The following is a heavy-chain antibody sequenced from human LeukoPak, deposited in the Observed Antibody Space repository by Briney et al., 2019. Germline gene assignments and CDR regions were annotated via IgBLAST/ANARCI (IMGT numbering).Heavy chain of an antibody. V-gene: IGHV3-23*01. CDR1: GFTFSSYA. CDR2: ISGSGGST. J-gene: IGHJ4*02. CDR3: AKSSGYGGNSVSDY. D-gene: IGHD4-23*01. Sequence: GGSLRLSCAASGFTFSSYAMSWVRQAPGKGLEWVSAISGSGGSTYYADSVRGRFTISRDNSKNTLYLQMNSLRAEDTAVYYCAKSSGYGGNSVSDYWGQGTLVTVSS.